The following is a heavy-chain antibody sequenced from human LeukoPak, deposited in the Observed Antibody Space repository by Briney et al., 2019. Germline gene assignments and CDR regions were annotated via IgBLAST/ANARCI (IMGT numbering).Heavy chain of an antibody. D-gene: IGHD3-10*01. CDR1: GFTFRNYV. CDR3: AREGYYGSGSPPSLYFDY. Sequence: GGSLGLSCAASGFTFRNYVIHWVRQAPGKGLEWVAVTSSDLNVKLYADSVKGRFTVSRDNSRSTLYLQMNSLRPEDTAIYYCAREGYYGSGSPPSLYFDYWGQGTLVTVSS. CDR2: TSSDLNVK. J-gene: IGHJ4*02. V-gene: IGHV3-30-3*01.